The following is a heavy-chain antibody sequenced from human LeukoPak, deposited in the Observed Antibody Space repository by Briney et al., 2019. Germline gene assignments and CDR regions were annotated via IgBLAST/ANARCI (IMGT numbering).Heavy chain of an antibody. J-gene: IGHJ5*02. V-gene: IGHV3-74*01. Sequence: PGGSLRLSCAASGFTFSSYWMHWVRQAPGKGLVLVSRINSDGSSTSYADSVKGRFTISRDNAKNTLYLQMNSLRAEDTAVYYCARGGSSSLLFNWFDPWGQGTLVTVSS. CDR1: GFTFSSYW. CDR2: INSDGSST. CDR3: ARGGSSSLLFNWFDP. D-gene: IGHD6-6*01.